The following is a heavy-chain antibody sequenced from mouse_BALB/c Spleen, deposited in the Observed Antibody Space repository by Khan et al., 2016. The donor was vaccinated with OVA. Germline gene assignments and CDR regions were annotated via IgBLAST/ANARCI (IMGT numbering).Heavy chain of an antibody. J-gene: IGHJ2*01. CDR1: GYTFTDYY. D-gene: IGHD1-2*01. CDR2: IYPGTGDP. CDR3: SRDVATEYFNV. V-gene: IGHV1-84*02. Sequence: QVQLKESGPELVKPGASVKISCKASGYTFTDYYINWVKQKPGQGLEWIGWIYPGTGDPQSNEKFKGKATLTVDTSSRTVYMQVSSLTSEDTAVYFCSRDVATEYFNVGGQGTTLTVSS.